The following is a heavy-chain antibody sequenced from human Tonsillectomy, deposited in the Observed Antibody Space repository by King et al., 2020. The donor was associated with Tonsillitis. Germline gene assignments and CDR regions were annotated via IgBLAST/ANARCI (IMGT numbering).Heavy chain of an antibody. J-gene: IGHJ1*01. CDR3: AKGGSYSGSSGVFQH. V-gene: IGHV3-23*04. Sequence: VQLVESGGGLVQPGGSLRLSCAASGFTFSSYAMSWVRQAPGKGLEWVSSISGSGGSTYYADSGKGKFTISRDNSKNKLYLQMNSLRAEDTAVYYCAKGGSYSGSSGVFQHWGQGTLVTVSS. CDR1: GFTFSSYA. CDR2: ISGSGGST. D-gene: IGHD1-26*01.